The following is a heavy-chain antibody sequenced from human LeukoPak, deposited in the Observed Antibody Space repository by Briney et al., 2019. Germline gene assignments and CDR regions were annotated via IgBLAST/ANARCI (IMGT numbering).Heavy chain of an antibody. Sequence: SETLCLTCTASGDSISSGDYYWSWIRPPPGQGLDWIGNIYYSGSTYYNPSLKSRITIPVDTSKNQFSLKLSSVTAADTAVYYCAREAYNCNYSCYFDLWGRGTLVTVSS. D-gene: IGHD1-7*01. J-gene: IGHJ2*01. V-gene: IGHV4-30-4*01. CDR1: GDSISSGDYY. CDR2: IYYSGST. CDR3: AREAYNCNYSCYFDL.